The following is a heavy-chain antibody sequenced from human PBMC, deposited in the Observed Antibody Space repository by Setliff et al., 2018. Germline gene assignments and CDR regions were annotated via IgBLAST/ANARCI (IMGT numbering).Heavy chain of an antibody. CDR1: GYSFTSYW. CDR2: IYPGDSDT. Sequence: RGESLKISCKGSGYSFTSYWIGWVRQMPGKGLEWMGIIYPGDSDTRYSPSFQGQVTISADKSISTAYLQWSSLKASDTAMYYCAREQWLDPPGYYYMDVWAKGTTVTVSS. V-gene: IGHV5-51*01. D-gene: IGHD6-19*01. CDR3: AREQWLDPPGYYYMDV. J-gene: IGHJ6*03.